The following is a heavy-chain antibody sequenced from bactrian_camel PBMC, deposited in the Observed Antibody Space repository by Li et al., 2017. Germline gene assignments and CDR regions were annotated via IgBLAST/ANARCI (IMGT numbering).Heavy chain of an antibody. CDR2: IASDGNA. J-gene: IGHJ4*01. CDR3: TKSGGRSYASGYNF. V-gene: IGHV3S10*01. Sequence: VQLVESGGGLVQPGGSLRLSCAASGFGFSGYGMSWVRQAPGKGLEWVSTIASDGNAYYADSVKGRFTISRDNAKNTVHLQLSSLKTEEMAMYYCTKSGGRSYASGYNFWGQGTQVTVS. CDR1: GFGFSGYG. D-gene: IGHD1*01.